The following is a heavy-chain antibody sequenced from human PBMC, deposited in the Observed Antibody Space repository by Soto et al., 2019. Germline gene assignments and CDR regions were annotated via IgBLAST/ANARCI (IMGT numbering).Heavy chain of an antibody. Sequence: GGSLRLSCAASGFNFSSYGMHWVRQAPGKGLEWVAVIWYDGSNKYYADSVKGRFTISRDNSKNTLYLQMNSLRAEDTAVYYCATDSGFASSPGYFEPLGRGTLVTVSS. V-gene: IGHV3-33*01. CDR2: IWYDGSNK. J-gene: IGHJ2*01. CDR1: GFNFSSYG. CDR3: ATDSGFASSPGYFEP. D-gene: IGHD1-26*01.